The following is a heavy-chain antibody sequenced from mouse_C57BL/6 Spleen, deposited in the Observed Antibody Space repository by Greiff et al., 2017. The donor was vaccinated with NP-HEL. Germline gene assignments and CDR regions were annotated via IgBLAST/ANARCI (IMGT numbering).Heavy chain of an antibody. V-gene: IGHV1-22*01. CDR2: INPNNGGT. CDR3: AREGFTTVVYFDY. Sequence: EVQLQESGPELVKPGASVKMSCKASGYTFTDYNMHWVKQSHGKSLEWIGYINPNNGGTSYNQKFKGKATLTVNKSSSTAYMELRSLTSEDSAVYYCAREGFTTVVYFDYWGQGTTLTVSS. CDR1: GYTFTDYN. D-gene: IGHD1-1*01. J-gene: IGHJ2*01.